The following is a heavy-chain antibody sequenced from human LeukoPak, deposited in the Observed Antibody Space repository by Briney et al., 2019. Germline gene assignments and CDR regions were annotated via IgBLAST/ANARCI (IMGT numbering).Heavy chain of an antibody. J-gene: IGHJ4*02. CDR2: IYSGGST. V-gene: IGHV3-66*01. CDR1: GFTVSSNY. CDR3: AKASGYSSGWYYFGY. D-gene: IGHD6-19*01. Sequence: GGSLRLSCAASGFTVSSNYMSWVRQAPGKGLEWVSVIYSGGSTYYADSVKGRFTISRDNSKNTLYLQMNSLRAEDTAVYYCAKASGYSSGWYYFGYWGQGTLVTVSS.